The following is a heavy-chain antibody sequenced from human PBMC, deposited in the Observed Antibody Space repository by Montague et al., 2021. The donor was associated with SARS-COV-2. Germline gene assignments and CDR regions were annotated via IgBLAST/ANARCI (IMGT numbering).Heavy chain of an antibody. V-gene: IGHV1-24*01. Sequence: VKVSFKVSGYPLSDVSMHWVRQAPGKGLEWMGGFDPEDGETIYAQRFQGRVTMTEDTSTDTAYMELSSLRSEDSGVYYCATSRWSLLPEYWGQGTLVTVSS. CDR1: GYPLSDVS. D-gene: IGHD2-21*02. CDR2: FDPEDGET. J-gene: IGHJ4*02. CDR3: ATSRWSLLPEY.